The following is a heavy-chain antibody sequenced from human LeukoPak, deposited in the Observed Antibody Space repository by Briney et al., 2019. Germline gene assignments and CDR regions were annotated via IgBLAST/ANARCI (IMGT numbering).Heavy chain of an antibody. J-gene: IGHJ4*02. Sequence: PSETLSLTCTVSGGSISSYYWSWIRQPPGKGLEWIGYIYYSGSTNYNPSLKSRVTISVDTSKNQFSLKLSSVTAADTAVYYCARDTGGWYGVDYWGQGTLVTVSS. CDR3: ARDTGGWYGVDY. CDR2: IYYSGST. CDR1: GGSISSYY. D-gene: IGHD6-19*01. V-gene: IGHV4-59*01.